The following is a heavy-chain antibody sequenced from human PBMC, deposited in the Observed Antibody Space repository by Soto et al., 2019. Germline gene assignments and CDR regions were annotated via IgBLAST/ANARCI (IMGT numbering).Heavy chain of an antibody. CDR1: GFTFSSYA. Sequence: GGSLRLSCAASGFTFSSYAMHWVRQAPGKGLEWVAVISYDGSNKYYADSVKGRFTISRDNSKNTLYLQMNSLRAEDTAVYYCARNYGSGSYFYYGMDVWGQGTTVTVSS. CDR3: ARNYGSGSYFYYGMDV. J-gene: IGHJ6*02. V-gene: IGHV3-30-3*01. CDR2: ISYDGSNK. D-gene: IGHD3-10*01.